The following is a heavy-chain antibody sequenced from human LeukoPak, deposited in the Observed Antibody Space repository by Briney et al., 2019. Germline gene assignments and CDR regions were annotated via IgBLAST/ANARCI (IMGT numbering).Heavy chain of an antibody. J-gene: IGHJ4*02. Sequence: SQTLSLTCTVSGDSITNSRYYWNWIRQPAGKGLEWLGNVHSSGTTNYLPSLWSRVTVSLDTSKNQFSLKLTSVSAADTAVYYCARANRVSLYYFDYWGQGTLVTVSS. CDR3: ARANRVSLYYFDY. CDR2: VHSSGTT. CDR1: GDSITNSRYY. D-gene: IGHD5/OR15-5a*01. V-gene: IGHV4-61*09.